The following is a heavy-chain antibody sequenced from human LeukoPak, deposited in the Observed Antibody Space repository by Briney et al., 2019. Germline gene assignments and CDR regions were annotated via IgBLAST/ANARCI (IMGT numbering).Heavy chain of an antibody. CDR1: GASISSSDGYF. CDR2: IDYRGTA. D-gene: IGHD4-23*01. Sequence: SETLSLTCTVSGASISSSDGYFWAWIRQPPGKGPDWIGIIDYRGTAFYNPSLESRVTISVETSNNFFSLKVRSVSAADTAQYYCARQAGAGTRWDYFDYWGQGIQVTVSS. J-gene: IGHJ4*02. CDR3: ARQAGAGTRWDYFDY. V-gene: IGHV4-39*01.